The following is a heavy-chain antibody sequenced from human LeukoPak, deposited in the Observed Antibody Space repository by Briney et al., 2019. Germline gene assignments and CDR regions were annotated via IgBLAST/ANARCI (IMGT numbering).Heavy chain of an antibody. V-gene: IGHV4-59*01. Sequence: SETLSLTCTVSGGSISGYYWSWIRQPPGKGLEWIGYIYYSGNTNYNPSLKSRVTISVDTSKNQFSLKLSSVTAADTAVYYCARIVAYDYGYIDYRGHGTLVTVSS. CDR3: ARIVAYDYGYIDY. D-gene: IGHD4/OR15-4a*01. CDR1: GGSISGYY. J-gene: IGHJ4*01. CDR2: IYYSGNT.